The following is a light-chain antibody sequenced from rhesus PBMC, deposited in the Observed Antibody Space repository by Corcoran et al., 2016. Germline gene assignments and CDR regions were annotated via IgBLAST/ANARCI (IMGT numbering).Light chain of an antibody. CDR1: QGITND. V-gene: IGKV1-25*01. J-gene: IGKJ2*01. CDR3: QHYYSIPYS. CDR2: EAS. Sequence: DIQMTQSPSSLSASVGDRVTITCRASQGITNDLAWYQQKPGETPKLLISEASTLRSGIPSRFSGSGSGTDFTLTFSSLQSEDFATYSCQHYYSIPYSFGQGTKVEIK.